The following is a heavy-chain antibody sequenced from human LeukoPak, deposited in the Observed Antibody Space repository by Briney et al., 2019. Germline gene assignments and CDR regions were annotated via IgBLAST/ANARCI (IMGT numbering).Heavy chain of an antibody. CDR2: IYSGGST. Sequence: PGGSLRLSCAASGFTVSSNYMGWVRQAPGKGLEWVSVIYSGGSTYYADSVKGRFTISRDNSKNTLYLQMNSLRAEDTAVYYCASSWIQLWLPDYWGQGTLVTVSS. D-gene: IGHD5-18*01. V-gene: IGHV3-53*01. CDR3: ASSWIQLWLPDY. CDR1: GFTVSSNY. J-gene: IGHJ4*02.